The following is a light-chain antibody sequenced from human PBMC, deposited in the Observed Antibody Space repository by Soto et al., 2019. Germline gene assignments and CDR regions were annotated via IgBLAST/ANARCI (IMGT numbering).Light chain of an antibody. CDR3: AAWDDSVNGVV. CDR1: SSNIGSNT. V-gene: IGLV1-44*01. CDR2: TIN. J-gene: IGLJ2*01. Sequence: QSVLTQSPSVSGTPGQRVTIPCSGSSSNIGSNTVNWYQQLPGTAPKLLIYTINQRPSGVPDRFSGSKSGTSASLAISGLQSEDEADYYCAAWDDSVNGVVFGGGTKVTVL.